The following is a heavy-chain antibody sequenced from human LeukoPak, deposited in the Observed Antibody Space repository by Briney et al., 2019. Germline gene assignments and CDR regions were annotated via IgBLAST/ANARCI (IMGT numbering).Heavy chain of an antibody. CDR2: IIPIFGTA. V-gene: IGHV1-69*01. Sequence: GSSVKVSCKASGGTFSSYAISWVRQAPGQGLEWMGGIIPIFGTANYAQKFQGRVTITADESTSTAYMELSSLRSEDTAVYYCARDVSAPGKVVVAAIKLNYWGQGTLVTVSS. CDR3: ARDVSAPGKVVVAAIKLNY. J-gene: IGHJ4*02. CDR1: GGTFSSYA. D-gene: IGHD2-15*01.